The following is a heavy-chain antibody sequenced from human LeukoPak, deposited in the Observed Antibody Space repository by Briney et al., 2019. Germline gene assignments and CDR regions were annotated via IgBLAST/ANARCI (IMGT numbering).Heavy chain of an antibody. CDR2: IYRSGST. Sequence: KSSETLSLTCTVSGYSISSGYYWGWIRQPPGKGLEWIGSIYRSGSTYYNPSLKSRVTISVDTSKNQFSLKLSSVTAADTAVYYCARDHHFYDRSGFPADYWGQGTLVTVSS. D-gene: IGHD3-22*01. J-gene: IGHJ4*02. V-gene: IGHV4-38-2*02. CDR3: ARDHHFYDRSGFPADY. CDR1: GYSISSGYY.